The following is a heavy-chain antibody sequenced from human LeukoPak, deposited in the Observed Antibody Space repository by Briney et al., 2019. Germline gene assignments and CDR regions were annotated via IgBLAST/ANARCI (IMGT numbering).Heavy chain of an antibody. CDR3: ARGSRALRYFDWLSINFDY. Sequence: PSETLSLTCAIYGGSFSAYYWNWIRQPPGKGLEWIGEINHSGSTNYNPSLKSRVTISVDTSKNQFSLKLSSVTAADTAVYYCARGSRALRYFDWLSINFDYWGQGTLVTVSS. CDR2: INHSGST. V-gene: IGHV4-34*01. J-gene: IGHJ4*02. D-gene: IGHD3-9*01. CDR1: GGSFSAYY.